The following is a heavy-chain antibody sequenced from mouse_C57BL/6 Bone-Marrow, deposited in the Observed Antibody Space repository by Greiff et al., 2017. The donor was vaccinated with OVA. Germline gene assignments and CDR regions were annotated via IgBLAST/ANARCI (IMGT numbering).Heavy chain of an antibody. CDR2: INPSSGYT. V-gene: IGHV1-4*01. D-gene: IGHD2-4*01. J-gene: IGHJ1*03. CDR1: GYTFTSYT. CDR3: ARYHYDYDGWYFDG. Sequence: QVQLKESGAELARPGASVKMSCKASGYTFTSYTMHWVKQRPGQGLEWIGYINPSSGYTKYNQKFKDKATLTADKSSSTAYMQLSSLTSEDSAVYYGARYHYDYDGWYFDGWGTGTTVTVSS.